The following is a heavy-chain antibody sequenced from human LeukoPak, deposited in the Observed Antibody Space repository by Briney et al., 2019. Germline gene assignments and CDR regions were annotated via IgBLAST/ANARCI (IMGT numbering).Heavy chain of an antibody. Sequence: SETLSLTCTVSGGSISSYYWSWIRQPPGKGLEWIGYIYYSGSTNYNPSLKSRVTISVDTSNNQFSLKLSSVTAADTAVYYCARHSTGIAVAGIQDWGQGTLVTVSS. CDR1: GGSISSYY. J-gene: IGHJ4*02. CDR2: IYYSGST. D-gene: IGHD6-19*01. V-gene: IGHV4-59*08. CDR3: ARHSTGIAVAGIQD.